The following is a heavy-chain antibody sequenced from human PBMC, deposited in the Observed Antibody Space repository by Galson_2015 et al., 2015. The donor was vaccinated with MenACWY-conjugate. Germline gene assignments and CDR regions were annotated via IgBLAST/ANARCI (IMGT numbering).Heavy chain of an antibody. CDR2: ISPGDSNT. Sequence: QSGAEVKKPGESLKISCKGSGYNFITYWIGWVRQMPGKGLEWVGLISPGDSNTRYSPSFQGQVTISADRSISTAYLQWNTLQASDTAIYYCARHPPGGRGMDVWGQGTTVTVSS. V-gene: IGHV5-51*01. CDR3: ARHPPGGRGMDV. CDR1: GYNFITYW. J-gene: IGHJ6*02. D-gene: IGHD1-26*01.